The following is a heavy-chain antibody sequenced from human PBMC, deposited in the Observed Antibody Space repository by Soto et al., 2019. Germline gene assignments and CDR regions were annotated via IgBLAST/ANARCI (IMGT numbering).Heavy chain of an antibody. D-gene: IGHD6-19*01. J-gene: IGHJ4*02. CDR3: ARGQYASGWSRYFDS. CDR1: GGSFSDFY. CDR2: VNHSEST. V-gene: IGHV4-34*01. Sequence: SETLSLTCAVYGGSFSDFYWSWIRQPPGKGLEWIGDVNHSESTNYNPSLKSRVTISVDTSKNQFSLRLSSMTAADTAVYYCARGQYASGWSRYFDSWGQGILVTVSS.